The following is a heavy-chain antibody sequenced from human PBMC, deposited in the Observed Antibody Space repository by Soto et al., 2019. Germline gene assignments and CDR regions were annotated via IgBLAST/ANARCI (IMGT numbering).Heavy chain of an antibody. CDR3: ASLYCSSTSCYSGGMDV. D-gene: IGHD2-2*01. CDR2: IYHSGST. V-gene: IGHV4-4*02. J-gene: IGHJ6*02. Sequence: SETLSLTCAVSGGSIISSNWWSWVRQPPGKGLEWIGEIYHSGSTNYNPSLKSRVTISVDTSKNQFSLKLSSVTAADTAVYYCASLYCSSTSCYSGGMDVWGQGTTVTVSS. CDR1: GGSIISSNW.